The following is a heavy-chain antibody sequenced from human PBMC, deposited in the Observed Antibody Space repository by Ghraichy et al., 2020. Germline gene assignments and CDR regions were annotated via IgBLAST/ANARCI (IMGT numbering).Heavy chain of an antibody. CDR2: LNWNGDST. Sequence: GGSLRHSCAASGFIFDDYGMSWVREVPGKGLEWVCGLNWNGDSTGYVDSVKGRFTISRDNAKNSLYVQMDNLRAEDTALYYCAKSRGLSGSDFDSWGQGTQVTVSS. D-gene: IGHD1-26*01. V-gene: IGHV3-20*04. CDR3: AKSRGLSGSDFDS. CDR1: GFIFDDYG. J-gene: IGHJ4*02.